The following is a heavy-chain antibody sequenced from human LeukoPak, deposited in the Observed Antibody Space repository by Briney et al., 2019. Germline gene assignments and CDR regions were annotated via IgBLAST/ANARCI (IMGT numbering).Heavy chain of an antibody. CDR2: IYYSGTT. CDR3: ARGLGRRWLQGFDY. V-gene: IGHV4-59*01. J-gene: IGHJ4*02. Sequence: SETLSLTCTVSGGSISSYYWSWIRQPPGKGLEWIGYIYYSGTTNYNPSLRSRVTISLGTSKNQFSLKLSSVTAADTAIYYCARGLGRRWLQGFDYWGQGTLVTVSS. CDR1: GGSISSYY. D-gene: IGHD5-24*01.